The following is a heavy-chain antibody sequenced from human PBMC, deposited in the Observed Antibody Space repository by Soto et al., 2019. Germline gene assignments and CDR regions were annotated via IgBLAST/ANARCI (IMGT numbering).Heavy chain of an antibody. V-gene: IGHV3-30*18. D-gene: IGHD3-10*02. CDR1: GFTSSSYG. Sequence: PGGSLRLSCAASGFTSSSYGMHWVRQAPGKGLEWVAVISYDGSNKYYADSVKGRFTISRDNSKNTLYLQMNSLRAEDTAVYYCAKDMSSQYSYGMDVWGQGTTVTVSS. CDR3: AKDMSSQYSYGMDV. J-gene: IGHJ6*02. CDR2: ISYDGSNK.